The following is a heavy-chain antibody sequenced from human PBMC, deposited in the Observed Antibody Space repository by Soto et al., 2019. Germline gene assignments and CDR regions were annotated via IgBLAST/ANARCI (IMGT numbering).Heavy chain of an antibody. CDR2: IKSKTDGGTT. CDR3: TTDLYSTIIIGRFDD. D-gene: IGHD3-22*01. J-gene: IGHJ4*01. Sequence: PGWSLRLSCAASGFTFSNAWINWVRQAPGKGLEWVGLIKSKTDGGTTDYAEPVKGRFAISRDDSNNKVYLKMKSLKIEDTDFYYCTTDLYSTIIIGRFDDWGHGTLVTVSS. V-gene: IGHV3-15*07. CDR1: GFTFSNAW.